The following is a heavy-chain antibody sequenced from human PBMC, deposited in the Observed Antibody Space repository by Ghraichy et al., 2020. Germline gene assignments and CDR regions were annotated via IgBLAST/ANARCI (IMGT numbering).Heavy chain of an antibody. V-gene: IGHV3-33*06. D-gene: IGHD3/OR15-3a*01. CDR2: IWYDGTNK. CDR1: GFTFSSFA. Sequence: GGSLRLSCAASGFTFSSFAMHWVRQAPGKGLEWVAVIWYDGTNKYYADSVKGRFTISRDNSKNTLYLQMNSLRAEDTAVYYCAKETDFFDYWGQGTLVTVSS. CDR3: AKETDFFDY. J-gene: IGHJ4*02.